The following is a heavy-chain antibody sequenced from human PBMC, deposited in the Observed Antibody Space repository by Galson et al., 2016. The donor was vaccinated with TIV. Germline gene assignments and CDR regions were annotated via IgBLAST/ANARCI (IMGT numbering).Heavy chain of an antibody. V-gene: IGHV4-59*01. CDR3: ARTAYWSGYEDF. J-gene: IGHJ4*02. Sequence: TVSGGSISHYYWSWIRQAPGRGLDWIGYIYYTGTTHYSPSLKGRVTISVDMSKNQFSLHLNSVTAADTAVYYCARTAYWSGYEDFWGQGTLVTVSS. D-gene: IGHD3-3*01. CDR2: IYYTGTT. CDR1: GGSISHYY.